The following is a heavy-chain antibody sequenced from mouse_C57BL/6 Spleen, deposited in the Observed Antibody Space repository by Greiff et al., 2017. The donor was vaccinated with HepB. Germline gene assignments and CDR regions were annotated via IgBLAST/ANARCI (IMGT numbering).Heavy chain of an antibody. CDR2: IYPGSGNT. Sequence: VQLQQSGPELVKPGASVKISCKASGYSFTSYYIHWVKQRPGQGLEWIGWIYPGSGNTKYNEKFKGKATLTADTSSSTAYMQLSSLTSEDSAVYYCAYGNYVLAWFAYWGQGTLVTVSA. CDR1: GYSFTSYY. V-gene: IGHV1-66*01. CDR3: AYGNYVLAWFAY. J-gene: IGHJ3*01. D-gene: IGHD2-1*01.